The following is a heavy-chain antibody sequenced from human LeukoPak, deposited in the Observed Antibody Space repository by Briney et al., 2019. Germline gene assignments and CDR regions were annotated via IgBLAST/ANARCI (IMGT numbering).Heavy chain of an antibody. Sequence: GGSLRLSCAASGFTFSSYSVTWVRQAPGKGLEWVSSISNSGSYIYYADSVKGRFTISRDNAKNSLYLQMNSLRAEDTAIYYCARDKIVGASKFDYWGQGTLVTVSS. D-gene: IGHD1-26*01. CDR2: ISNSGSYI. J-gene: IGHJ4*02. CDR1: GFTFSSYS. CDR3: ARDKIVGASKFDY. V-gene: IGHV3-21*01.